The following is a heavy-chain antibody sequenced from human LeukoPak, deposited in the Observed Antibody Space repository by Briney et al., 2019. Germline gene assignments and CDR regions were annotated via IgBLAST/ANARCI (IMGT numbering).Heavy chain of an antibody. Sequence: SETLSLTCAVYGGSFSGYYWSWIRQPPGKGLEWIGEINHSGSTNYNPSLKSRVTISVDTSKNQFSLKLSSVTAADTAVYYCARGRGPDSSSWYVGYYYYYMDVWGKGTTVTVSS. CDR1: GGSFSGYY. V-gene: IGHV4-34*01. J-gene: IGHJ6*03. D-gene: IGHD6-13*01. CDR2: INHSGST. CDR3: ARGRGPDSSSWYVGYYYYYMDV.